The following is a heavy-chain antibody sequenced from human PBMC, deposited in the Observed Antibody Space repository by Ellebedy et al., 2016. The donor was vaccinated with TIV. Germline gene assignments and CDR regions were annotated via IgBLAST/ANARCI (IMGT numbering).Heavy chain of an antibody. CDR2: IKSKTDGGTT. Sequence: PGGSLRLSCAASGFTFTNAWMSWVRQAPGKGLEWVGHIKSKTDGGTTDYAPPVKGRFTISRDDSKNTLYLQMNSLKTEDTAVYSCTTSITMILVGGWGQDAFDIWGQGTMVTVSS. CDR3: TTSITMILVGGWGQDAFDI. CDR1: GFTFTNAW. V-gene: IGHV3-15*01. J-gene: IGHJ3*02. D-gene: IGHD3-22*01.